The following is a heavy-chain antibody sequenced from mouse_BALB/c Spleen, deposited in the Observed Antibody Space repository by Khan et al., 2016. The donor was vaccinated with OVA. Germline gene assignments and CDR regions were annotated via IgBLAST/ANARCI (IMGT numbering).Heavy chain of an antibody. CDR1: GFSLTSYG. J-gene: IGHJ2*01. D-gene: IGHD1-3*01. Sequence: HVQLKQSGPGLVAPSQSLSITCPFSGFSLTSYGVHWVRQPPGKGLEWLGVIWAGGSTNYNSALMSRLSISKDNSKSQVFLKMNSLQTDDTAMYYCARREDIWGQGTTLTVSS. CDR3: ARREDI. V-gene: IGHV2-9*02. CDR2: IWAGGST.